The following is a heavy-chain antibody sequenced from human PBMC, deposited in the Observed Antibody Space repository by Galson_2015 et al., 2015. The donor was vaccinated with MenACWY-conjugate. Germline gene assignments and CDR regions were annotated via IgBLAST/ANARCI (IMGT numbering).Heavy chain of an antibody. D-gene: IGHD3-22*01. V-gene: IGHV1-18*01. Sequence: QSGAEVKKPGASVKVSCKASGYTFTSYGISWVRQAPGQGLEWMGWIIAYNGHTNYAQNFQGRVTMTIDTSASTAYMELSSLRSEDTAVYYCARADDSSGPRDAFDIWGQGTMVTVSS. CDR3: ARADDSSGPRDAFDI. CDR2: IIAYNGHT. J-gene: IGHJ3*02. CDR1: GYTFTSYG.